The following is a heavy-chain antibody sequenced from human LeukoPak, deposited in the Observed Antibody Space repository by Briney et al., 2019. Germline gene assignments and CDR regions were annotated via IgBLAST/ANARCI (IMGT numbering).Heavy chain of an antibody. CDR3: AQSYYYDSRGAYYFDC. CDR1: GFTFSSHA. D-gene: IGHD3-22*01. J-gene: IGHJ4*02. CDR2: MGGSGGTT. Sequence: GGSLRLSCAASGFTFSSHAMSWVRQAPGKGLEWVSGMGGSGGTTNYADSVKGRFTISRDNSKNTLYLQMNSLRAEDTAVYYCAQSYYYDSRGAYYFDCWGQGALVTVSS. V-gene: IGHV3-23*01.